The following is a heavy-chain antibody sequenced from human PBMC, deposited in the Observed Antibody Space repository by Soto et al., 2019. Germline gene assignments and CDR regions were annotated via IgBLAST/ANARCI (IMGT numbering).Heavy chain of an antibody. D-gene: IGHD1-26*01. CDR3: ARGEQYSGRIFDY. V-gene: IGHV6-1*01. CDR2: TYYRSKWYY. CDR1: GDSVSSNSAG. J-gene: IGHJ4*01. Sequence: SQTLSFPCAITGDSVSSNSAGWSWVRQSPSRGLEWLGRTYYRSKWYYEYAVSVRGRITINPDTSKNQYSLQLNSVTPEDTAVYFCARGEQYSGRIFDYWGQGTLVTVSS.